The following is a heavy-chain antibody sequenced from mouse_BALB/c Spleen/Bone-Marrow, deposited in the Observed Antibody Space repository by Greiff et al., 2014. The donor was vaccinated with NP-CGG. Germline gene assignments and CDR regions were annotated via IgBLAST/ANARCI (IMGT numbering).Heavy chain of an antibody. J-gene: IGHJ4*01. CDR1: GFTFSSYT. V-gene: IGHV5-6-4*01. Sequence: EVKLVESGGGLVKPGGSLKLSCAASGFTFSSYTMSWVRQTPEKRLEWVATISRGGSYTYYPDSVKGRFTISRDNAKNTLYLQMSSLKSEDTAMYYCTRDLYDGYSYYAMDYWGQGTSVTVSS. CDR2: ISRGGSYT. D-gene: IGHD2-3*01. CDR3: TRDLYDGYSYYAMDY.